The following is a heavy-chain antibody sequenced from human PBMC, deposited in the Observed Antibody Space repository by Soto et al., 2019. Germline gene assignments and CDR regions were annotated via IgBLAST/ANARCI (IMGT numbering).Heavy chain of an antibody. V-gene: IGHV4-39*01. D-gene: IGHD2-2*01. CDR1: GGSVSTSSDF. J-gene: IGHJ4*02. CDR2: ISYSGST. Sequence: SETLSLTCTVSGGSVSTSSDFWDWLRQPPGKGLEWIGSISYSGSTYYNPSLKSRVTISIDTSKNQFSLKLSSVTAPDTAVYYCARVPDYWGQGTLVTVSS. CDR3: ARVPDY.